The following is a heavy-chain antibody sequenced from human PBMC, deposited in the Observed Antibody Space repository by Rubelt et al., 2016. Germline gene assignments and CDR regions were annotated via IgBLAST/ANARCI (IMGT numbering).Heavy chain of an antibody. Sequence: EVQLVESGGGLVQPGGSLGLSCAASGFTVNSSHMSWVRQAPGRGLQWVSLFHSGGRTYYADSAKGRFPISRDNAKSSLFLQMSSLRAEDTAVYYCARGKYGDYVVDYWGQGTLVTVSS. J-gene: IGHJ4*02. D-gene: IGHD4-17*01. CDR3: ARGKYGDYVVDY. CDR2: FHSGGRT. CDR1: GFTVNSSH. V-gene: IGHV3-53*01.